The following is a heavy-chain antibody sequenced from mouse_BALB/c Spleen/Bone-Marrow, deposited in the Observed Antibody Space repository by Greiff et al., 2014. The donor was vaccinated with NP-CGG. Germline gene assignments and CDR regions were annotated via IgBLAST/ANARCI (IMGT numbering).Heavy chain of an antibody. CDR1: GFNIKDTY. V-gene: IGHV14-3*02. J-gene: IGHJ3*01. D-gene: IGHD1-1*01. Sequence: EVQLQQSRAELAKPGASVKLSCTASGFNIKDTYMHWVKQRPEQGLEWIGRIDPANGNTKYDPKFQGKATITADTSSNTAYLQLSSLTSEDTAVYSGAPYYYGSSQFAYWRQGTLVTVSA. CDR3: APYYYGSSQFAY. CDR2: IDPANGNT.